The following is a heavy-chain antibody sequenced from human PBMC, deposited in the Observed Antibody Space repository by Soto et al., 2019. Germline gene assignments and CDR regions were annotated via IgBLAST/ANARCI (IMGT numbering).Heavy chain of an antibody. V-gene: IGHV2-5*02. D-gene: IGHD3-22*01. J-gene: IGHJ4*02. CDR1: GFSLRTSGVG. CDR2: IYWDDDR. Sequence: QITLKESGPPLVKPTQTLTLTCTFSGFSLRTSGVGVGWIRQPPGKALEWLALIYWDDDRRYSPSLKSRLTSTKDTSKNQVVLTMTNMDPVDTATYYCALSPGVVITLAFDNWGQGTLVTVSS. CDR3: ALSPGVVITLAFDN.